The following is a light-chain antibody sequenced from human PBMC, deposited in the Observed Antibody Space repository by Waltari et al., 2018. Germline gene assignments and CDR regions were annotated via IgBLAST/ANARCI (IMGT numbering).Light chain of an antibody. CDR3: QQYSTYTWA. Sequence: DIQMTQSPSTLSASVGDRVTITCRASQSISTWLAWYQQKPGKAPKLLIYNASSLESGVPSRFSGRGSGTEFTLTISSLQPDDFATYYCQQYSTYTWAFGQGTKVEIK. V-gene: IGKV1-5*03. CDR1: QSISTW. J-gene: IGKJ1*01. CDR2: NAS.